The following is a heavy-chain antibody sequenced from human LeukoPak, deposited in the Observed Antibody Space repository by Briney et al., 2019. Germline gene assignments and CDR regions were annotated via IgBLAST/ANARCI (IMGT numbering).Heavy chain of an antibody. CDR2: INHSGST. CDR1: GGSFRGYY. Sequence: PSETLSLTCAVYGGSFRGYYWSWIRQPPGKGLEWIGEINHSGSTNYNPSLKSRVTISVDTSKNQFSLKLSSVTAADTAVYYCARTRDGYPDYWGQGTLVTVSS. V-gene: IGHV4-34*01. J-gene: IGHJ4*02. CDR3: ARTRDGYPDY. D-gene: IGHD5-24*01.